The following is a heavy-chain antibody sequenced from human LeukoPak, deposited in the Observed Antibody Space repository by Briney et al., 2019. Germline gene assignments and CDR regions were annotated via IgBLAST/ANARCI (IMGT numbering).Heavy chain of an antibody. D-gene: IGHD1-26*01. Sequence: GGSLRLSCAASGFTFDDYTMHWVRQAPGKGLEWVSLISWDGGSTYYADSVKGRFTISRDNSKNSLYLQMNSLRTEGTALYYCAKDRYSGSYFDYWGQGTLVTVSS. CDR1: GFTFDDYT. J-gene: IGHJ4*02. CDR3: AKDRYSGSYFDY. V-gene: IGHV3-43*01. CDR2: ISWDGGST.